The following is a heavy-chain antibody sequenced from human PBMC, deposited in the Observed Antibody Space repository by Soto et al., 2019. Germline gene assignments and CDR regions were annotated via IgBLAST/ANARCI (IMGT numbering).Heavy chain of an antibody. CDR3: ASGGGDYGDYDYYGMDV. D-gene: IGHD4-17*01. CDR1: GYTFTGYY. J-gene: IGHJ6*02. Sequence: GASVKVSCKASGYTFTGYYMHWVRQAPGQGLEWMGWINPNSGGTNYAQKSQGWVTMTRDTSISTAYMELSRLRSDDTAVYYCASGGGDYGDYDYYGMDVWGQGTTVTVSS. CDR2: INPNSGGT. V-gene: IGHV1-2*04.